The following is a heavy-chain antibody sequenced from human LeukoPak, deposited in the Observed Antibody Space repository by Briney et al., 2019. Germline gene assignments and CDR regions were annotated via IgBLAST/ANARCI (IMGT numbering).Heavy chain of an antibody. CDR2: IIPNLGTT. D-gene: IGHD3-22*01. Sequence: GASVKVSCKASGGISNSHAISWVRQAPGQGLEWMGRIIPNLGTTNRAQNFQDRATLTADKSTNTAYMELTSLTSDDTAVYYCATTNDGGGYQWGDFFDFWGQGTLVTVSS. V-gene: IGHV1-69*04. CDR3: ATTNDGGGYQWGDFFDF. J-gene: IGHJ4*02. CDR1: GGISNSHA.